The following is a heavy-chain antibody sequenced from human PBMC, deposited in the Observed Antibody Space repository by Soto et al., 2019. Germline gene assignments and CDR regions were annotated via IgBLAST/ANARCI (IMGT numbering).Heavy chain of an antibody. V-gene: IGHV4-59*01. Sequence: SETLSLTCTVSGGSISSYYWSWIRQPPGKGLEWIGYIYYSGSTNYNPSLKSRVTISVDTSKNQFSLKLSSVTAADTAVYYCARDGQWLGTFDYWGQGTLVTVSS. CDR2: IYYSGST. D-gene: IGHD6-19*01. CDR3: ARDGQWLGTFDY. J-gene: IGHJ4*02. CDR1: GGSISSYY.